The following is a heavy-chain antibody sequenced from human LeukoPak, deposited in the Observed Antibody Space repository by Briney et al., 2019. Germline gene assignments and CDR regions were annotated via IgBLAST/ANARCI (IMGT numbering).Heavy chain of an antibody. CDR1: GYTFTGYY. Sequence: ASVKVSCKASGYTFTGYYMHWVRQAPGQGLEWMGWINPNSGGTNYAQKFQGRVTMTRDTSINTAYMELSSLRSDDTAVYYCARGHDSSGYYPNWFDPWGQGTLVTASS. J-gene: IGHJ5*02. V-gene: IGHV1-2*02. CDR3: ARGHDSSGYYPNWFDP. D-gene: IGHD3-22*01. CDR2: INPNSGGT.